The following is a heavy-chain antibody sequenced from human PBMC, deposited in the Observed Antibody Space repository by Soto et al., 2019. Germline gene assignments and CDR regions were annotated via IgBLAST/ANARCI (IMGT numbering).Heavy chain of an antibody. Sequence: EVQLVESGGGLVQPGGSLRLSCAASGFTFSSYSMNWVRQAPGKGLEWVSYISSSSSTIYYADSVKGRFTISRDNAKNSRDLQMNSMRDEDTAVYYCARENDDFWSGYYKGEIDYWGQGTLVTVSS. D-gene: IGHD3-3*01. V-gene: IGHV3-48*02. CDR2: ISSSSSTI. J-gene: IGHJ4*02. CDR1: GFTFSSYS. CDR3: ARENDDFWSGYYKGEIDY.